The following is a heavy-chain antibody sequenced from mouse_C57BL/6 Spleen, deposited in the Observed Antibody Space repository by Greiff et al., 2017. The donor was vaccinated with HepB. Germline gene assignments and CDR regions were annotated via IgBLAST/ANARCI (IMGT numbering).Heavy chain of an antibody. D-gene: IGHD4-1*02. Sequence: QVQLQQPGAELVKPGASVKLSCKASGYTFTSYWMQWVKQRPGQGLEWIGEIDPSDSYTNYNQKFKGKATLTVDTSSSTAYMQLSSLTSEDSAVYYCASTGLWFAYWGQGTLVTVSA. J-gene: IGHJ3*01. V-gene: IGHV1-50*01. CDR3: ASTGLWFAY. CDR1: GYTFTSYW. CDR2: IDPSDSYT.